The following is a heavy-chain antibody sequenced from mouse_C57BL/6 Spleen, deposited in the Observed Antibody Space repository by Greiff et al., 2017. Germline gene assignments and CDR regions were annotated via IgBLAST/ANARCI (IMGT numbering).Heavy chain of an antibody. Sequence: EVQLQQSGPELVKPGASVKIPCKASGYTFTDYNMDWVKQSHGKSLEWIGDINPNNGGTIYNQKFKGKATLTVDKSSSTAYMELRSLTSEDTAVYYCARSSSPLDYGSTPFDDWGQGTTLTVSS. J-gene: IGHJ2*01. D-gene: IGHD1-1*01. V-gene: IGHV1-18*01. CDR3: ARSSSPLDYGSTPFDD. CDR1: GYTFTDYN. CDR2: INPNNGGT.